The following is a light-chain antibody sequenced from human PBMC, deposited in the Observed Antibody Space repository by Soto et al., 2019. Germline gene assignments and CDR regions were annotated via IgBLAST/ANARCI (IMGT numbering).Light chain of an antibody. CDR1: SSDVGFYNY. CDR3: CSYAGNRIFV. CDR2: EVN. J-gene: IGLJ3*02. V-gene: IGLV2-23*02. Sequence: QSALTQPASVSGSPGQSITISCTGTSSDVGFYNYVSWYQQYPGKAPKLVIYEVNNRPSGIDSRFSGSKSGNTASLTISGLRAEDEGNYHCCSYAGNRIFVFGGGTQLTVL.